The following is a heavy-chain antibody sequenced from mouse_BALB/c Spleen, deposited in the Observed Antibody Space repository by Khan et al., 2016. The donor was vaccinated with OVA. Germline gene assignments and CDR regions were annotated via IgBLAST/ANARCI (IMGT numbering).Heavy chain of an antibody. CDR3: ARGGITTGYFDY. CDR2: IYPGDGNS. D-gene: IGHD1-1*01. Sequence: VQLQQSGTELARPGASVKLSCKASGYTFTSYWMQWVKQRPGPGLEWIGAIYPGDGNSRYTQEFKGKATLTADKSSSTAYMQLSSLASEDSAVYYCARGGITTGYFDYWGQGTTLTVSS. V-gene: IGHV1-87*01. CDR1: GYTFTSYW. J-gene: IGHJ2*01.